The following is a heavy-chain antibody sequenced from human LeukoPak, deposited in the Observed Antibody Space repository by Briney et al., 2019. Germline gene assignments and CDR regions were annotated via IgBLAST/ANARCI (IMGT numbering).Heavy chain of an antibody. Sequence: GGSLRLSCAASGFTFDDYAMHWVRQAPGKGLEWVSGISWNSGNIGYADSVKGRFTISRDNAKNSLYLQMNSLRAEDTALYYCAKTTLPYSSGWYVFDYWGQGTLVTVSS. V-gene: IGHV3-9*01. J-gene: IGHJ4*02. CDR1: GFTFDDYA. CDR3: AKTTLPYSSGWYVFDY. CDR2: ISWNSGNI. D-gene: IGHD6-19*01.